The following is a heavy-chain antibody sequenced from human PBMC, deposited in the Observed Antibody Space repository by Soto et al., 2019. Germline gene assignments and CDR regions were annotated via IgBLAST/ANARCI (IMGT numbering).Heavy chain of an antibody. V-gene: IGHV3-13*01. CDR2: ISTTGGT. D-gene: IGHD2-15*01. J-gene: IGHJ4*02. CDR3: ARGRTRSSCYDY. Sequence: EVQLVESGGGLVQPGGSLRLSCAASGFTFSTDDMHWVRQATGKGLEGVAAISTTGGTHYPDSVKGRFTISRDNAKNSLYLQMNSLRAGDTAVYYCARGRTRSSCYDYWGQGTLVTVS. CDR1: GFTFSTDD.